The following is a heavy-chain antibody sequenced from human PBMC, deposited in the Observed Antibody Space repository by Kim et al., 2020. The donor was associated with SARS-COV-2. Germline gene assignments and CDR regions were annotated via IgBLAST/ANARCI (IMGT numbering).Heavy chain of an antibody. CDR2: ISSSGSTI. CDR1: GFTFSDYY. J-gene: IGHJ6*02. Sequence: GGSLRLSCAASGFTFSDYYMSWIRQAPGKGLEWVSYISSSGSTIYYADSVKGRFTISRDNAKNSLYLQMNSLRAEDTAVYYCARGGYCSGGSCYSGYYYYYGMDVWGQGTTVTVSS. CDR3: ARGGYCSGGSCYSGYYYYYGMDV. D-gene: IGHD2-15*01. V-gene: IGHV3-11*04.